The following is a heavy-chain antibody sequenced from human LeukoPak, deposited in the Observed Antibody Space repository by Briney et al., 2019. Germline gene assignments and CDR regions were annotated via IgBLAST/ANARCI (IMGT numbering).Heavy chain of an antibody. CDR3: ARDAITMVRGVTPHGMDV. Sequence: SETLSLTCTVSGGSISSYYWSWIRQPAGKGLEWIGRIYTSGSTNYNPSLKSRVTMSVDTSKNQFSLKLSSVTAADTAVYYCARDAITMVRGVTPHGMDVWGQGTTVTVSS. CDR2: IYTSGST. D-gene: IGHD3-10*01. V-gene: IGHV4-4*07. J-gene: IGHJ6*02. CDR1: GGSISSYY.